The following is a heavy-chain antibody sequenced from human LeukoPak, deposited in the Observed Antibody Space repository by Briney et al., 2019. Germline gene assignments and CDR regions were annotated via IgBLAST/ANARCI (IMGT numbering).Heavy chain of an antibody. CDR1: GFTVSSNY. D-gene: IGHD2-2*01. V-gene: IGHV3-53*01. J-gene: IGHJ6*02. Sequence: GGSLRLSCAASGFTVSSNYMSWVRQAPGKGLEWVSVIYSGGSTYYADSVKGRFTISRDNSKNTPYLQMNSLRAEDTAVYYCARDRIVVVPAAISKTYYYYGMDVWGQGTTVTVSS. CDR2: IYSGGST. CDR3: ARDRIVVVPAAISKTYYYYGMDV.